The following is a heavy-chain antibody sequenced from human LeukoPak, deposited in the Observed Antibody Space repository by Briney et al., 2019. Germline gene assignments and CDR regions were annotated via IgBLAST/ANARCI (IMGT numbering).Heavy chain of an antibody. J-gene: IGHJ4*02. CDR1: GYTFSSYG. D-gene: IGHD5-18*01. CDR3: ARESGQLCLDY. CDR2: ISGYNGNT. Sequence: GASVKVSCTASGYTFSSYGISWVRQAPGQGLEWMGWISGYNGNTNYAQKLQGRVTMTTDTSTSTAYMELRSLRSDDTAVYYCARESGQLCLDYWGQGTLVTVSS. V-gene: IGHV1-18*01.